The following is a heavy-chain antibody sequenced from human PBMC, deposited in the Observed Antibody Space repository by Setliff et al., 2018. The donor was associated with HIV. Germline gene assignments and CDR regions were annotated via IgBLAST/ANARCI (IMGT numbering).Heavy chain of an antibody. CDR2: IYTSGST. CDR3: ARLIHTGLLYFDF. J-gene: IGHJ4*02. D-gene: IGHD2-8*02. Sequence: SETLSLTCSVYGTSFSDHYWSWVRQTPGKGLEWIGRIYTSGSTNYNLSLKSRVTMSLDTSRDQFSLNLRSVTAADTAVYFCARLIHTGLLYFDFWGLGTLVTVSS. CDR1: GTSFSDHY. V-gene: IGHV4-59*10.